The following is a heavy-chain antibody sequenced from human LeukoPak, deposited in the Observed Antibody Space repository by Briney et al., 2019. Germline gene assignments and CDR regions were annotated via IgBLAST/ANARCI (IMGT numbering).Heavy chain of an antibody. J-gene: IGHJ4*02. CDR2: ISSSGRTT. D-gene: IGHD2-2*01. Sequence: PGGSLRLSCAASGLTFSNYSMNWVRQAPGKGLEWVSYISSSGRTTYYADSVKGRFTISRDNAKNSLYLQMNSLRAEDTAVYYCASLVEGDCSSTSCHVWGQGTLVTVSS. V-gene: IGHV3-48*04. CDR3: ASLVEGDCSSTSCHV. CDR1: GLTFSNYS.